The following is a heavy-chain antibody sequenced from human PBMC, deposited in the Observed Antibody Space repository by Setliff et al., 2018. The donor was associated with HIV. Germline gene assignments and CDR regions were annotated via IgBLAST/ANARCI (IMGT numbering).Heavy chain of an antibody. Sequence: ASVKVSCKASGYTFTGYFIHWVRQAPGQGLEWMGQINPNRGDTKSHHKFADRLIMSRDTSLTTVYMGLTSLRSDDTAVYYCARVSSFNKIIREAFDIWGQGTLVTVSS. CDR3: ARVSSFNKIIREAFDI. CDR1: GYTFTGYF. V-gene: IGHV1-2*06. D-gene: IGHD3-10*01. CDR2: INPNRGDT. J-gene: IGHJ3*02.